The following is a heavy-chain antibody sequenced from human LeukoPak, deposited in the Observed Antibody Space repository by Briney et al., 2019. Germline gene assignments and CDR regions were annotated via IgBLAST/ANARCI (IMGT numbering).Heavy chain of an antibody. CDR1: GGSISNYF. D-gene: IGHD3-10*01. CDR2: IYTSGTT. CDR3: ARHSDGSGFGP. J-gene: IGHJ5*02. V-gene: IGHV4-4*07. Sequence: SETLSLTCTVSGGSISNYFWSWIRQPAGKGLEWIGRIYTSGTTNYNPSLKSRVTMSVDTSKNQFSLKLSSVTAADTAVYYCARHSDGSGFGPWGQGTLVTVSS.